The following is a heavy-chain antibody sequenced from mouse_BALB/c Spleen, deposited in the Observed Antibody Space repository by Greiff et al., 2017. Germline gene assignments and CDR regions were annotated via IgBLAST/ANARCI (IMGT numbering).Heavy chain of an antibody. J-gene: IGHJ3*01. Sequence: QVQLKQSGAELMKPGASVKISCKATGYTFSSYWIEWVKQRPGHGLEWIGEILPGSGSTNYNEKFKGKATFTADTSSNTAYMQLSSLTSEDSAVYYCARPLPFAYWGQGTLVTVSA. CDR1: GYTFSSYW. CDR2: ILPGSGST. D-gene: IGHD1-2*01. V-gene: IGHV1-9*01. CDR3: ARPLPFAY.